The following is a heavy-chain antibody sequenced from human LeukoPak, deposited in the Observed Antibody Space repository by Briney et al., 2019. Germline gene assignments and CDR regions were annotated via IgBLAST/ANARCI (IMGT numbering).Heavy chain of an antibody. CDR1: GYTLTELS. D-gene: IGHD1-1*01. Sequence: ASVKVSCKLSGYTLTELSMSWVRQAPGKGLEWMGGFDPEDGETIYAQKFQGRVTMTEDTSTDTAYMELSSLRSEDTAVYYCATWGYLESTGTTGLAYDYWGQGTLVTVSS. CDR3: ATWGYLESTGTTGLAYDY. J-gene: IGHJ4*02. V-gene: IGHV1-24*01. CDR2: FDPEDGET.